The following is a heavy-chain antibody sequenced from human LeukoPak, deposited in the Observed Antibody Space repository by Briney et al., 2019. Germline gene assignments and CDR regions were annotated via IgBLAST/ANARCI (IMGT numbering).Heavy chain of an antibody. CDR1: GYKFNAYW. Sequence: GESLKISCKGSGYKFNAYWIAWVRQMPGKGLEWMGIIYPDDSDTRYSPSFQGQVTISADKSASIAYLQWSSLKASDTAMYYCARREQQLWDFDYWGQGTLVTVSS. V-gene: IGHV5-51*01. J-gene: IGHJ4*02. CDR2: IYPDDSDT. D-gene: IGHD6-13*01. CDR3: ARREQQLWDFDY.